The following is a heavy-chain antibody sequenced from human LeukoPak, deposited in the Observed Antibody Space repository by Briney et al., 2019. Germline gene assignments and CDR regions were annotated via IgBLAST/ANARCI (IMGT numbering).Heavy chain of an antibody. J-gene: IGHJ4*02. CDR2: ISYDGSNK. CDR1: GFTFSRYA. CDR3: ARDYSLPLFYGDRPFDY. D-gene: IGHD4-17*01. V-gene: IGHV3-30-3*01. Sequence: PGGFLRLSCAASGFTFSRYAMHWVRQAPGKGLEWVAVISYDGSNKYYADSVKGRFTISRDNSKNTLYLQMNSLRAEDTAVYYCARDYSLPLFYGDRPFDYWGQGTLVTVSS.